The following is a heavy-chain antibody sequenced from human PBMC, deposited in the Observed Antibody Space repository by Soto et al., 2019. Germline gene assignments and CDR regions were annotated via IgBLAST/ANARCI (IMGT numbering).Heavy chain of an antibody. D-gene: IGHD2-2*01. CDR1: GFTFSSYW. Sequence: PGGSLRLSCAASGFTFSSYWMHWVRQAPGKGLVWVSRINSDGSSTSYADSVKGRFTISRDNAKNTLYLQMNSLRAEDTAVYYCARRCSSTSCYGVFDYWGQGTLVTVSS. J-gene: IGHJ4*02. CDR2: INSDGSST. CDR3: ARRCSSTSCYGVFDY. V-gene: IGHV3-74*01.